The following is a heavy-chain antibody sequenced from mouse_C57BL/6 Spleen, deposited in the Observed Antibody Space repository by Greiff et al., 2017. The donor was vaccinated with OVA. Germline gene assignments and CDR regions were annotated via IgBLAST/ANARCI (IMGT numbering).Heavy chain of an antibody. V-gene: IGHV14-2*01. D-gene: IGHD4-1*01. CDR1: GFNIKDYY. CDR2: IDPEDGET. J-gene: IGHJ2*01. CDR3: ALGGLTGTDFDY. Sequence: DVKLQESGAELVKPGASVKLSCTASGFNIKDYYMHWVKQRTEQGLEWIGRIDPEDGETKYAPKFPGKATITADTSSNTAYLQLSSLTSEDTAVYYCALGGLTGTDFDYWGQGTTLTVSS.